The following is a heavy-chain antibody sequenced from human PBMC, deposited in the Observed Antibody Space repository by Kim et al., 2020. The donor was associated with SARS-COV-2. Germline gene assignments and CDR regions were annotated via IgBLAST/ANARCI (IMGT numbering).Heavy chain of an antibody. J-gene: IGHJ4*02. Sequence: YAQKFQGRVTITADKSTSTAYMELSSLRSEDTAVYYCARDLNSYGYCDYWGQGTLVTVSS. CDR3: ARDLNSYGYCDY. V-gene: IGHV1-69*04. D-gene: IGHD5-18*01.